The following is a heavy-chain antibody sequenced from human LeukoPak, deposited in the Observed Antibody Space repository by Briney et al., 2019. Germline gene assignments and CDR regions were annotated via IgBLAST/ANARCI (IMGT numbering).Heavy chain of an antibody. CDR1: GGSISSSSYY. Sequence: SETLSLTCTVSGGSISSSSYYWAWIRQSPGKGLEWIGYIYYSGSTNYNPSLKSRVTISVDTSKNQFSLKLSSVTAADTAVYYCARRVKYYDFWSGYGIPSYMDVWGKGTTVTVSS. CDR2: IYYSGST. J-gene: IGHJ6*03. V-gene: IGHV4-61*05. CDR3: ARRVKYYDFWSGYGIPSYMDV. D-gene: IGHD3-3*01.